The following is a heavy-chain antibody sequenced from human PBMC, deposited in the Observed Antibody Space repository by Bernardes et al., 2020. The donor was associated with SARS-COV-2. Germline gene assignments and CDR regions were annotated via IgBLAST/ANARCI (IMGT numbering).Heavy chain of an antibody. J-gene: IGHJ6*02. V-gene: IGHV1-18*01. Sequence: ASVKVSCKASGYAFRSYGISWARQDPGQGLEWMGWISGFNGDTSYIQKIQDRVTLTTDTSTSTAYMDLRDLRSDDTAVYFCAREVMVRISDTYRNGMDLWGQGTTVTVSS. CDR3: AREVMVRISDTYRNGMDL. CDR2: ISGFNGDT. CDR1: GYAFRSYG. D-gene: IGHD3-10*01.